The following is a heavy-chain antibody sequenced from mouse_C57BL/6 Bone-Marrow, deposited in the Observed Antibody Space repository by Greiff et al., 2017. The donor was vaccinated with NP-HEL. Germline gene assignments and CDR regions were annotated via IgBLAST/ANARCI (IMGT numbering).Heavy chain of an antibody. CDR2: FYPGSGSI. CDR3: ARHEDLGRIITTWYYFDY. J-gene: IGHJ2*01. Sequence: VQLQQSGAKLVKPGASVKLSCKASGYTFTEYTIPWVKQRSGQGLAWIGWFYPGSGSIKYNEKFKDTATLTADKSSSTVSMELSRLTSEDSAVYFCARHEDLGRIITTWYYFDYWGQGTTLTVSS. CDR1: GYTFTEYT. D-gene: IGHD1-1*01. V-gene: IGHV1-62-2*01.